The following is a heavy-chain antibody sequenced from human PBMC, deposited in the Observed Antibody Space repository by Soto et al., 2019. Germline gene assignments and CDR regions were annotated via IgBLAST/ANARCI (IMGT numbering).Heavy chain of an antibody. V-gene: IGHV4-30-4*01. D-gene: IGHD2-15*01. Sequence: SETLSLTCTVSGGSISSGDYYWRWIRQPPGKGLEWIGYIYYSGSAYYNPSLKSRVTISVDTSKNQFSLKLSSVTAADTAVYYCARELRYCSGGSCYLNWFDPWGQGTLVTVSS. CDR1: GGSISSGDYY. CDR2: IYYSGSA. J-gene: IGHJ5*02. CDR3: ARELRYCSGGSCYLNWFDP.